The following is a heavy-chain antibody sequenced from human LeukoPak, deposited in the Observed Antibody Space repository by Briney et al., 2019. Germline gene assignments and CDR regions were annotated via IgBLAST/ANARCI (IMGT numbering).Heavy chain of an antibody. Sequence: SVKVSCKASGGTFSSYAISWVRQAPGQGLEWMGRIIPIFGTANYAQKFQGRVTITTDESTSTAYMELSSLRSEDTAVYYCARDEYSSSAVYYYYMDVWGKGTTVTVSS. J-gene: IGHJ6*03. D-gene: IGHD6-6*01. CDR3: ARDEYSSSAVYYYYMDV. CDR1: GGTFSSYA. V-gene: IGHV1-69*05. CDR2: IIPIFGTA.